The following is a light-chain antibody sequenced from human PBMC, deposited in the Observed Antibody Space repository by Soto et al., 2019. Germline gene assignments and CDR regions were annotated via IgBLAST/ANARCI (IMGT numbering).Light chain of an antibody. CDR1: QSVSSSY. Sequence: RNPSFFSGERATLSCKAIQSVSSSYLAWYQQKPGQAPRLLIYGASSRATGIPDRFSGSGSGTDFTLTISRLEPEDFAVYYCQQYGSSPPWTFGQGSIV. J-gene: IGKJ1*01. V-gene: IGKV3-20*01. CDR3: QQYGSSPPWT. CDR2: GAS.